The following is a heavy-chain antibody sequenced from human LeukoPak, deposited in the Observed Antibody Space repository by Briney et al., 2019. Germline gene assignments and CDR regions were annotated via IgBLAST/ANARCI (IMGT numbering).Heavy chain of an antibody. V-gene: IGHV3-23*01. Sequence: GGSLRLSCAASGFTFNYYAMSWVRQAPGKGLEWVSIISGSGGSTYYADSVKGRFTISRDNSKNTLYLQMNSLRAEDTAVYYCAKGAAPYYDILTGPPTPPYYYYYYMDVWGKGTTVTVSS. CDR1: GFTFNYYA. CDR3: AKGAAPYYDILTGPPTPPYYYYYYMDV. CDR2: ISGSGGST. J-gene: IGHJ6*03. D-gene: IGHD3-9*01.